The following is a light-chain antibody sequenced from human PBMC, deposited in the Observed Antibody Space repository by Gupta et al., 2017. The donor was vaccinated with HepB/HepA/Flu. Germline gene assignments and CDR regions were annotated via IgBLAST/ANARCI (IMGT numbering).Light chain of an antibody. CDR1: QSVRSNY. CDR3: QQYGSSPLT. J-gene: IGKJ4*01. CDR2: DAS. Sequence: EILLMHSPGTLSSSPGERATPSCRASQSVRSNYLAWYQQRPGQAPRLLIYDASKRATGIPDRFTGSGSGTDFTLTIRRLEPEDFAMYYCQQYGSSPLTFGGGTKVEVK. V-gene: IGKV3-20*01.